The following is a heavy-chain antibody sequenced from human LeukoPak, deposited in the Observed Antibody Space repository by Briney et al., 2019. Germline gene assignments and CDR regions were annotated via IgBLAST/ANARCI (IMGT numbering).Heavy chain of an antibody. J-gene: IGHJ4*02. CDR3: ARGSGYSSGWY. CDR2: ISSSSSTI. V-gene: IGHV3-48*01. CDR1: GFTFSSYS. D-gene: IGHD6-19*01. Sequence: GGSLRLSCAASGFTFSSYSMNWVRHAPGKGLGWVSFISSSSSTIYYADSVKGRFTISRDNAKNSLYLQMDSLRAEDTAVYYCARGSGYSSGWYWGQGTLVTVSS.